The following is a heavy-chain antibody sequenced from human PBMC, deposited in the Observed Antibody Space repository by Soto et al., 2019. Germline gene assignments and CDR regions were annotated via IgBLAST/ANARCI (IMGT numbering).Heavy chain of an antibody. CDR1: GYTFTSYG. V-gene: IGHV1-18*01. D-gene: IGHD2-2*01. CDR3: AREYTLGYCSSTSCYHPRANAAFDI. J-gene: IGHJ3*02. CDR2: ISAYNGNT. Sequence: ASVKVSCKASGYTFTSYGISWVRQAPGQGLEWMGWISAYNGNTNYAQKLQGRVTMTTDTSTSTAYMELRSLRSDDTAVYYCAREYTLGYCSSTSCYHPRANAAFDIWGQGTMLTISS.